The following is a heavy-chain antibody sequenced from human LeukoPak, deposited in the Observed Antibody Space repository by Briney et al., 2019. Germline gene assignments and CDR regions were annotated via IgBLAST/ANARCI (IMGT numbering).Heavy chain of an antibody. J-gene: IGHJ4*02. D-gene: IGHD3-22*01. CDR3: AKQDSSGYYYFDS. Sequence: GGSLRLSCAASGFTFRSYAMSWVRQPPGKGLEYVSAIDGGGTTYYADSVKGRFTISRDNSKNTLYLQMNSLRAEDTAVYYCAKQDSSGYYYFDSWGQGTLVTVSS. CDR2: IDGGGTT. V-gene: IGHV3-23*01. CDR1: GFTFRSYA.